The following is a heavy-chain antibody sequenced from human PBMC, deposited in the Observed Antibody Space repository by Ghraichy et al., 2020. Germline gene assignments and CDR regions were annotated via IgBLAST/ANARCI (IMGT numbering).Heavy chain of an antibody. Sequence: GSLRLSCTASGFTFGDYAMSWFRQAPGKGLEWVGFIRSKAYGGTTEYAASVKGRFTISRDDSKSIAYLQMNSLKTEDTAGYYCTRLPAAIYPYYFDYWGQGTLVTVSS. J-gene: IGHJ4*02. CDR3: TRLPAAIYPYYFDY. V-gene: IGHV3-49*03. D-gene: IGHD2-2*01. CDR2: IRSKAYGGTT. CDR1: GFTFGDYA.